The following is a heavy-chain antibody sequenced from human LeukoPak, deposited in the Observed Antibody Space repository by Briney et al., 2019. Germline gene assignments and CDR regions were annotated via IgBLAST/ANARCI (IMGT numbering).Heavy chain of an antibody. CDR1: GYTFTSYG. Sequence: ASVKVSCKASGYTFTSYGISWVRQAPGQGLEWMGWISAYNGNTNYAQKLQGRVTMTTDTSTSTACMELRSLRSDDTAVYYCARDPYYYGSGSYYRGWFDPWGQGTLVTVSS. J-gene: IGHJ5*02. CDR2: ISAYNGNT. CDR3: ARDPYYYGSGSYYRGWFDP. D-gene: IGHD3-10*01. V-gene: IGHV1-18*04.